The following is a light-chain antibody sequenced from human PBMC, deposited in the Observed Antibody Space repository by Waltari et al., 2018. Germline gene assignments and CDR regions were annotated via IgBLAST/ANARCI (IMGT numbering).Light chain of an antibody. CDR2: SAS. V-gene: IGKV1-39*01. CDR1: QTISRY. J-gene: IGKJ2*01. CDR3: QQTYSAPLYT. Sequence: DVQMTQSPSSLSASVGDRVTITCRASQTISRYLNWYQQKPGTVPKLLIYSASSLQNGVPSRFSGSGSGTDFTLTISSLQPEDFATYYCQQTYSAPLYTFGQGTKLEIK.